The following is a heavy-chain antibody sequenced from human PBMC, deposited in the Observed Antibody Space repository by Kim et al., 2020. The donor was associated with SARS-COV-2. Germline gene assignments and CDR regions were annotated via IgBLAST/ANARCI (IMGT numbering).Heavy chain of an antibody. Sequence: KSYVNSVRGRFTIPRDNDNAKNSVDLQMNSLRPEDTAVYYCVGDRGWFDPWGQGTLVTVSS. D-gene: IGHD3-16*01. CDR3: VGDRGWFDP. CDR2: K. J-gene: IGHJ5*02. V-gene: IGHV3-7*01.